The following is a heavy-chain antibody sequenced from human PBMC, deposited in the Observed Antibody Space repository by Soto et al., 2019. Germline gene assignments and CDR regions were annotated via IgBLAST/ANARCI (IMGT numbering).Heavy chain of an antibody. V-gene: IGHV1-8*02. CDR2: MNPDSGNT. CDR1: GYTFTSYD. J-gene: IGHJ6*02. D-gene: IGHD5-12*01. CDR3: VRGGGRATSV. Sequence: QVQLVQSGAEVKKPGASVKVSCKAFGYTFTSYDINWVRQATGQGLAWMGWMNPDSGNTGSAQKFQGRVNMTRNTAINTAYMELSSLRSEDTAVYYCVRGGGRATSVWGQGTTVSVSS.